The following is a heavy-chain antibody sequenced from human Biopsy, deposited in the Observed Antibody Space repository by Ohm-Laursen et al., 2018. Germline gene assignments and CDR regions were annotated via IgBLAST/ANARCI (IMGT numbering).Heavy chain of an antibody. CDR1: GYTFTGYH. CDR3: TRGGYYYDSLAYYYWFDP. CDR2: INAKTGDT. Sequence: ASVKVSCKASGYTFTGYHVHWVRQAPGQGLEWMGWINAKTGDTNYAQKFQGRVTMTRDTSISTAHVDLSSLRSDDTAVYYRTRGGYYYDSLAYYYWFDPWGQGTLVTVSS. V-gene: IGHV1-2*02. D-gene: IGHD3-22*01. J-gene: IGHJ5*02.